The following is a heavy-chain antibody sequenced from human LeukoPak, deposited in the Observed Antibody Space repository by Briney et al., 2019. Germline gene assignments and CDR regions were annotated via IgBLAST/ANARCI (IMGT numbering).Heavy chain of an antibody. CDR2: ISAYNGNA. CDR3: ARGRDGYDYAGFDP. Sequence: GASVKVSCKASGYTLITYGISWVRQAPGQGFGWMGWISAYNGNADYAQKFRGRVTMTTDTTTNTAYMELRSLGSDDTADYYCARGRDGYDYAGFDPWGQGTLVTVSS. CDR1: GYTLITYG. J-gene: IGHJ5*02. D-gene: IGHD5-24*01. V-gene: IGHV1-18*01.